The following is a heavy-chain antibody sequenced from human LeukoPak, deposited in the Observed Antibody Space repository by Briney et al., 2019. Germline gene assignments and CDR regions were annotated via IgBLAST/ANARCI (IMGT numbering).Heavy chain of an antibody. D-gene: IGHD3-3*01. CDR2: MNPNSGNT. CDR1: GYTFTSYG. CDR3: ARVRGDFWSGYPADY. J-gene: IGHJ4*02. Sequence: GASVKVSCKASGYTFTSYGISWVRQAPGQGLEWMGWMNPNSGNTGYAQKFQGRVTMTRNTSITTAYMGLSSLRSEDTAVYYCARVRGDFWSGYPADYWGQGTPVTVSS. V-gene: IGHV1-8*02.